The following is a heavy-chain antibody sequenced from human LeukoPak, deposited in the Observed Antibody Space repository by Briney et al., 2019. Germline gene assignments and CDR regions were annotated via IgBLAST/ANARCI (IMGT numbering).Heavy chain of an antibody. J-gene: IGHJ4*02. Sequence: SGGSLRLSCAASGFTFSSYAMHWVRQAPGKGLEWVAVISYDGSNKYYADSVKGRFTISRDNSKNTLYLQMNSLRAEDTAVYYCARDASAKGFSDYWGQGTLVTVSS. CDR3: ARDASAKGFSDY. D-gene: IGHD3-3*01. V-gene: IGHV3-30-3*01. CDR2: ISYDGSNK. CDR1: GFTFSSYA.